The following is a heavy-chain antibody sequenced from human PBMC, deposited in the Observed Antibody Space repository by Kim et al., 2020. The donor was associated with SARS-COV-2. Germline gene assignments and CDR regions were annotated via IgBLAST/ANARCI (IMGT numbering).Heavy chain of an antibody. CDR2: IYYSGST. Sequence: SETLSLTCTVSGGSISSSSYYWGWIRQPPGKGLEWIGSIYYSGSTYYNPSLKSRVTISVDTSKNQFSLKLSSVTAADTAVYYCARSQANILTGYYTGLNDYWGQGTLVTVSS. CDR3: ARSQANILTGYYTGLNDY. D-gene: IGHD3-9*01. V-gene: IGHV4-39*01. CDR1: GGSISSSSYY. J-gene: IGHJ4*02.